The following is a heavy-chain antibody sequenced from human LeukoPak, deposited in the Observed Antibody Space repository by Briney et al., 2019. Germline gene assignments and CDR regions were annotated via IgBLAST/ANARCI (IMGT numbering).Heavy chain of an antibody. D-gene: IGHD2-15*01. CDR3: ARDQCSGANCQVALDY. V-gene: IGHV3-66*01. J-gene: IGHJ4*02. CDR2: IYSGGST. CDR1: GFTFSSYA. Sequence: GSLRLSCAASGFTFSSYAMSWVRQAPGKGLEWVSVIYSGGSTYYADSVKGRFTISRDNAKNTLYLQMNSLRAEDTAVYYCARDQCSGANCQVALDYWGQGTLVTVSS.